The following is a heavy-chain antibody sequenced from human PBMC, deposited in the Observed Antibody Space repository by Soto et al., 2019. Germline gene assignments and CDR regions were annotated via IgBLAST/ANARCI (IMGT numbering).Heavy chain of an antibody. V-gene: IGHV3-23*01. D-gene: IGHD2-15*01. CDR2: ISARCGSA. CDR1: GFRFSSYA. CDR3: ARDRGYDAHDYYYNAMDV. J-gene: IGHJ6*02. Sequence: GGSLRLSCAAPGFRFSSYAMSWVRQAPGQGPEWLSVISARCGSAYYADSVRGRFTISRDNSKNTLYLQMNSLRAEDTAVYYCARDRGYDAHDYYYNAMDVWGQGTTVTVSS.